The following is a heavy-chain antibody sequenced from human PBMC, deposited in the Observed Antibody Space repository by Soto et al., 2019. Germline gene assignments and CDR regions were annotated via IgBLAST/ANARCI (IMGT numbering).Heavy chain of an antibody. D-gene: IGHD6-19*01. CDR2: MNPNSGNT. J-gene: IGHJ4*02. CDR3: AIGYSSGGSQD. CDR1: AYTFTSYD. Sequence: QVQLVQSGAEVKKPGASVKVSCKASAYTFTSYDINWVRQATGQGLEWRGWMNPNSGNTSYAQKFQGRVTMTRNTSISTAYMELSSLRSEDAAVFDCAIGYSSGGSQDWGQGTLVTVS. V-gene: IGHV1-8*01.